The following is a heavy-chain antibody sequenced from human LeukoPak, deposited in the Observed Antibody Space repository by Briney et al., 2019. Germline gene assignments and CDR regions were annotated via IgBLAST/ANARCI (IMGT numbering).Heavy chain of an antibody. V-gene: IGHV1-8*01. CDR3: ARKGPANYYYYYMDV. J-gene: IGHJ6*03. CDR1: GYTFTSYD. D-gene: IGHD2-2*01. Sequence: GASVKVSCKASGYTFTSYDINWVRQATGQGLEWMGWMNPNSGNTGYAQKFQGRVTMTRNTSISTAYMEPSSLKSEDTAVYYCARKGPANYYYYYMDVWGKGTSVTVSS. CDR2: MNPNSGNT.